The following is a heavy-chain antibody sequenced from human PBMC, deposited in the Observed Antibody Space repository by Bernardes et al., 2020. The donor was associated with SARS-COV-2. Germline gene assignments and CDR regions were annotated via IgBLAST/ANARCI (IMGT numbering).Heavy chain of an antibody. D-gene: IGHD2-2*01. Sequence: SDTLYLRCTVSGGSISSYYWSWIRQPPGKGLEWIGYIYYSGSTNYNPSLKSRVTISVDTSKNQFSLKLSSVTAADTAVYYCARDHIVVVPAADYYYGMDVWGQGTTVTVSS. CDR1: GGSISSYY. CDR2: IYYSGST. J-gene: IGHJ6*02. CDR3: ARDHIVVVPAADYYYGMDV. V-gene: IGHV4-59*01.